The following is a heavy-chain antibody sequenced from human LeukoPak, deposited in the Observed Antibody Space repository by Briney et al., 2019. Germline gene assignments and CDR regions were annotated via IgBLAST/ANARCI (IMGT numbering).Heavy chain of an antibody. CDR1: GGSISSSSYY. V-gene: IGHV4-39*02. CDR2: IYYSGST. J-gene: IGHJ4*02. D-gene: IGHD2-2*01. Sequence: PSETLSLTCTVSGGSISSSSYYWGWIRQPPGKGLEWIGSIYYSGSTYYNPSLKSRVTISVDTSKNQFSLKLSSVTAADTAVYYCARELVGRPCSSTSCSDCWGQGTLVTVSS. CDR3: ARELVGRPCSSTSCSDC.